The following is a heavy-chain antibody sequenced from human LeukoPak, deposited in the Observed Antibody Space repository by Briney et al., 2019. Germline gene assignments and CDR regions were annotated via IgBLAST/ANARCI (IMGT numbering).Heavy chain of an antibody. D-gene: IGHD5-12*01. J-gene: IGHJ4*02. Sequence: SETLSLTCTVSGGSISSSSYYWGWIRQPPGKGLEWIGSVYYSGRTYYNPSLKSRVTLSVDTSKNQFSLKLSSVTAADTAVYYCARWLLPYFDYWGQGTLVTVSS. CDR2: VYYSGRT. CDR1: GGSISSSSYY. CDR3: ARWLLPYFDY. V-gene: IGHV4-39*01.